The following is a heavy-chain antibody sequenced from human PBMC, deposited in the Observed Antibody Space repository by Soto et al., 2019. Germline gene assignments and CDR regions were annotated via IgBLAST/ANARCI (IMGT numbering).Heavy chain of an antibody. CDR3: AKDRSGSWTFDY. V-gene: IGHV3-30*18. Sequence: QVQLVESGGGVVQPGTSLRLSCAASGFTFSTHAMHWVRQAPGKGLEWVAVLLGDGSQKRYADSVRGRFTISRDNSQKPRSLQMDSLTLEDTAVYYCAKDRSGSWTFDYFGQGTLVTVSA. D-gene: IGHD3-10*01. CDR2: LLGDGSQK. J-gene: IGHJ4*02. CDR1: GFTFSTHA.